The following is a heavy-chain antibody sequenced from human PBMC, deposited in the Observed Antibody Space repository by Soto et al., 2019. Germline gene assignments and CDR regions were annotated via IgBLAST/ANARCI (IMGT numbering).Heavy chain of an antibody. D-gene: IGHD3-10*01. CDR2: ITKSGGAT. V-gene: IGHV3-23*01. CDR1: GFTFSGYA. Sequence: EMQLLEFGGGLVQPGGSLRLSCAASGFTFSGYAMSWARQAPGKGLEWVSSITKSGGATYYADSVKGRFTISRDNPKNTLYLQLSSLRADDTAVYYCAIRGYYSEPSFDYWGQGTLVTVSS. J-gene: IGHJ4*02. CDR3: AIRGYYSEPSFDY.